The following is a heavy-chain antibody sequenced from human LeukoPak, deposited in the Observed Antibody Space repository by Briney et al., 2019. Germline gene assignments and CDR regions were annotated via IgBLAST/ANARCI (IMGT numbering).Heavy chain of an antibody. Sequence: SETLSLTCAVYGGSFSGYYWSWIRQPPGKGLEWIGEINHSGSTNYNPSLKSRVTISVDTSKNQFSLKLSSATAADTAVYYCARRRGDHAFDIWGQGTMVTVSS. CDR3: ARRRGDHAFDI. V-gene: IGHV4-34*01. CDR2: INHSGST. J-gene: IGHJ3*02. D-gene: IGHD2-21*02. CDR1: GGSFSGYY.